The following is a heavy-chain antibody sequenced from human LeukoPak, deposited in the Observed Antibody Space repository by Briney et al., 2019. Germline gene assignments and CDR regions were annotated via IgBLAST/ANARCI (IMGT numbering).Heavy chain of an antibody. CDR3: ARGRTDGYSGPWYFDL. CDR1: VGSFSGYY. V-gene: IGHV4-34*01. CDR2: INHSGST. Sequence: SETLSLTCAVFVGSFSGYYWTWIRQPPGKGLEWIGEINHSGSTNYNPSLKSRVTISVDTSKNQFSLKLSSVTAADTAVYYCARGRTDGYSGPWYFDLWGRGTLVTVSS. J-gene: IGHJ2*01. D-gene: IGHD5-24*01.